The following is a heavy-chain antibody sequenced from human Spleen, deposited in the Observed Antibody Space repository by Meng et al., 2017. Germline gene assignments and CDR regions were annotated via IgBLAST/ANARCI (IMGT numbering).Heavy chain of an antibody. J-gene: IGHJ5*02. CDR1: GGSISSSSYY. Sequence: QLQLQESGPGLVKPSETLSLTCTVSGGSISSSSYYWGWIRQPPGKGLEWIGYIYYSGSTNINSSLKRRLTMSVDTSKNQFSLKLTSVTAADTAVYYCARVSPQFDPWGQGTLVTVSS. CDR2: IYYSGST. CDR3: ARVSPQFDP. V-gene: IGHV4-30-4*08.